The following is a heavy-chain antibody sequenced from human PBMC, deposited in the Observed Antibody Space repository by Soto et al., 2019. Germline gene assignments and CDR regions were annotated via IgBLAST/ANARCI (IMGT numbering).Heavy chain of an antibody. CDR2: INPNSGGT. J-gene: IGHJ4*02. CDR1: GYTFTGYY. V-gene: IGHV1-2*04. Sequence: QVQLVQSGAEVKKPGASVKVSCKASGYTFTGYYMHWVRQAPGQGLEWMGWINPNSGGTNYAQKFQGWVTMTRDTSINTAYMELSRLRSDDTAVYYCARAYGDCSGGSCYVVGYWGQGTLVTVSS. CDR3: ARAYGDCSGGSCYVVGY. D-gene: IGHD2-15*01.